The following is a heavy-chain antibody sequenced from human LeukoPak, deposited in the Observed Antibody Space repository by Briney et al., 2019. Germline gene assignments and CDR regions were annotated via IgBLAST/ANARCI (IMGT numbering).Heavy chain of an antibody. Sequence: GGSLRLSCAVSGFTFSNDWMSWVRQAPGKGLEWVANIKKDGTEKNYVASVKGRFTISRDNAENSLSLALNSLRVEDTAVYYCARSRTSSGVLIMGAFDIWGQGTMVTVSS. V-gene: IGHV3-7*01. CDR2: IKKDGTEK. CDR3: ARSRTSSGVLIMGAFDI. D-gene: IGHD3-3*01. J-gene: IGHJ3*02. CDR1: GFTFSNDW.